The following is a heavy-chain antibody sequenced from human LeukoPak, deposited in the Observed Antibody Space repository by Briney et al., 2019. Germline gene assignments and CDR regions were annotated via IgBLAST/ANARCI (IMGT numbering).Heavy chain of an antibody. D-gene: IGHD3-22*01. J-gene: IGHJ4*02. CDR2: IRYDGSNK. Sequence: GGSLRLSCAASGFTFSSYGMRWVRQAPGKGLEWVAFIRYDGSNKYYADSVKGRFTISRDNSKNTLYLQMNSLRAEDTAVYYCAKVSGYDSSGYYLPYYFDYWGQGTLVTVSS. CDR3: AKVSGYDSSGYYLPYYFDY. CDR1: GFTFSSYG. V-gene: IGHV3-30*02.